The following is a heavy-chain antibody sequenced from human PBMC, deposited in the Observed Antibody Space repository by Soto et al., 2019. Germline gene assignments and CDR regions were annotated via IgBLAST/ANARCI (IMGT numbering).Heavy chain of an antibody. D-gene: IGHD2-15*01. V-gene: IGHV4-59*01. J-gene: IGHJ6*02. Sequence: SETLSLTCTVSGGSISSYYWSWIRQPPGKGLEWIGYVYYSGSTNYNPSLKSRVTISVDTSKNQFSLKLSSVTAADTAVYYCARDRGVVVAATLYYYYYGMEVWGQGTTVTVSS. CDR2: VYYSGST. CDR3: ARDRGVVVAATLYYYYYGMEV. CDR1: GGSISSYY.